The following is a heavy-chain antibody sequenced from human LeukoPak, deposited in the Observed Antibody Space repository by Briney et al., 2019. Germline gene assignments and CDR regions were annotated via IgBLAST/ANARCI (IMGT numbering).Heavy chain of an antibody. CDR2: IYYSGST. Sequence: SETLSLTCTVSGGSISRSSYFWGWIRQPPGKGLEWIGSIYYSGSTYYNPSLKSRVTISVDKSKNQFSLKLSSVTAADTAVYYCARDRSGWYDGFDPWGQGTLVTVSS. V-gene: IGHV4-39*07. J-gene: IGHJ5*02. CDR1: GGSISRSSYF. CDR3: ARDRSGWYDGFDP. D-gene: IGHD6-19*01.